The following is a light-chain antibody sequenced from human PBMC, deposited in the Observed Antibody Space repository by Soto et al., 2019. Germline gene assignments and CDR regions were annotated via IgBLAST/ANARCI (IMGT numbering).Light chain of an antibody. CDR1: QSVSSTY. V-gene: IGKV3-20*01. CDR2: AAS. J-gene: IGKJ4*01. CDR3: QQYESSPTT. Sequence: EIVLTQSPGTLSLSPGERATLSCRASQSVSSTYLAWYQQKPGQAPRLLIYAASRRATGIPDRFSGSGSGTDFTRTISRLEPEDFAVYYCQQYESSPTTFGGGTKVEIK.